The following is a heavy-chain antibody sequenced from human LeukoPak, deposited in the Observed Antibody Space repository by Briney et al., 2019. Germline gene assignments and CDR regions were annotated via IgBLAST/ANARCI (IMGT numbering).Heavy chain of an antibody. CDR3: ARGNTMVRGVIILDYFDY. D-gene: IGHD3-10*01. V-gene: IGHV4-34*01. CDR1: GGSFDGYY. J-gene: IGHJ4*02. Sequence: SETLSLTCAVYGGSFDGYYWSWIRQPPGKGLEWIGEVNHSGRANCNPSLKSRATITADTSKNQFSLKLSSVTAADTAVYYCARGNTMVRGVIILDYFDYWGQGTLVTVSS. CDR2: VNHSGRA.